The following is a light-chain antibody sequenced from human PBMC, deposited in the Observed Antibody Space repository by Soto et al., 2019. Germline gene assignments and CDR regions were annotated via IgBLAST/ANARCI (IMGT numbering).Light chain of an antibody. Sequence: EIVLTQSPVTLSLSPGERATLSCRASQSVRSNYLAWYQQQPGQAPRLLIYDASSRATGIPDRFSGSGSGTDFTLTISSLEPEDFAVYFCQKYGSSPPYSFGQGTKVDIK. J-gene: IGKJ2*03. V-gene: IGKV3-20*01. CDR3: QKYGSSPPYS. CDR1: QSVRSNY. CDR2: DAS.